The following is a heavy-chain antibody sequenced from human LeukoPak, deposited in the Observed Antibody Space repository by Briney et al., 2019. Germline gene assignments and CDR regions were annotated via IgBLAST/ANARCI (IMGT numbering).Heavy chain of an antibody. CDR3: ARDMVIRGSYYTYDVFDI. J-gene: IGHJ3*02. CDR2: TNHGGTT. Sequence: SGTLSLTCTVSGDSITSINWWRWVRQHPGKGLGWIGATNHGGTTEYNPTLKSRVTISVDTSKNQFSLKLSSVTAADTAVYYCARDMVIRGSYYTYDVFDIWGRGTMVTVSS. V-gene: IGHV4-4*02. D-gene: IGHD3-10*01. CDR1: GDSITSINW.